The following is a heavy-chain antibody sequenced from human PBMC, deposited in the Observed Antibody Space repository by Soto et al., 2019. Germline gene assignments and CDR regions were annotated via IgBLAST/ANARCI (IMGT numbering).Heavy chain of an antibody. J-gene: IGHJ6*02. V-gene: IGHV3-11*06. CDR2: ISSSSGST. D-gene: IGHD5-12*01. Sequence: PGGSLRLSCAASGFTFSDYYMSWIRQAPGKGLEYISYISSSSGSTNYADSVKGRFTISRDNAKNSLYLQMSSLRAEDTAVYYCARDRGGYDRLYYYHGMDVWGQGTTVTVS. CDR1: GFTFSDYY. CDR3: ARDRGGYDRLYYYHGMDV.